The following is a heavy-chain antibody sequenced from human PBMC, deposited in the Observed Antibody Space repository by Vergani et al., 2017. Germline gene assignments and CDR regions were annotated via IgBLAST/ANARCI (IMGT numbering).Heavy chain of an antibody. CDR1: GYSLSDHY. Sequence: QVQLVQSGAEVWKPGASVKVSCKASGYSLSDHYIHWVRQAPGQGLEWMGRLDPHTGDTKYAEKFQGRAILTRDRSISTAYMELISLISDDTAVYYCARNRGRGGSYSVSWFDPWGQGTQVTVAS. CDR2: LDPHTGDT. CDR3: ARNRGRGGSYSVSWFDP. V-gene: IGHV1-2*02. J-gene: IGHJ5*02. D-gene: IGHD3-10*01.